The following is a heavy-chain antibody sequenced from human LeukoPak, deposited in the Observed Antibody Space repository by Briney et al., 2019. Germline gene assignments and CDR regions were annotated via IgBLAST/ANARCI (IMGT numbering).Heavy chain of an antibody. CDR2: IYYSGST. J-gene: IGHJ5*02. CDR1: GGSISSYY. CDR3: ARDLPNWFDP. Sequence: SETLSLTCTVSGGSISSYYWSWIRQPPGKGLEWIGSIYYSGSTYYNPSLKSRVTISVDTSKNQFSLKLSSVTAADTAVYYCARDLPNWFDPWGQGTLVTVSS. V-gene: IGHV4-59*12.